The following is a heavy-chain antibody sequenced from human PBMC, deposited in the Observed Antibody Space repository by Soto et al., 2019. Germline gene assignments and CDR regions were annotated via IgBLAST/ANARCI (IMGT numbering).Heavy chain of an antibody. V-gene: IGHV4-4*02. CDR1: GGSISSSNW. CDR3: ARDPWGTMVRGVLRYYGMDV. Sequence: PSETLSLTCAVSGGSISSSNWWSWVRQPPGKGLEWIGEIYHSGSTNYNPSLKSRVTISVDKSKNQFSLKLSSVTAADTAVYYCARDPWGTMVRGVLRYYGMDVWGQGTTVTVS. J-gene: IGHJ6*02. D-gene: IGHD3-10*01. CDR2: IYHSGST.